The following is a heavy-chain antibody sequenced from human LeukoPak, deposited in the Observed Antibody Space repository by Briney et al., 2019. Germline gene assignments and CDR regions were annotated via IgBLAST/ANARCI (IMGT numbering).Heavy chain of an antibody. J-gene: IGHJ4*02. CDR1: GFPFDISD. Sequence: GGSLRLSCAASGFPFDISDMCWVRHAPGKGLEWVSKISWNSGRLQYADSVKGRFIISRDNAKNSLYLQMNSLRPEDTALYYCTKGGSSDYFDSWGQGTLVTVSS. CDR2: ISWNSGRL. V-gene: IGHV3-9*01. CDR3: TKGGSSDYFDS. D-gene: IGHD6-19*01.